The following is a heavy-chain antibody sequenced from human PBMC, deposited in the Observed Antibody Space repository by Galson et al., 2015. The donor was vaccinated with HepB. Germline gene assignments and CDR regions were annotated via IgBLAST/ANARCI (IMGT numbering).Heavy chain of an antibody. D-gene: IGHD3-9*01. CDR1: GFTFRSYG. CDR2: TSYDGSNE. CDR3: AKALRYFDWLEVDY. J-gene: IGHJ4*02. Sequence: SLRLSCAASGFTFRSYGMHWVRQAPGKGLEWVAVTSYDGSNEYYADSVKGRFTISRDSSKNTLYLQMNSLRAEDTAVYYCAKALRYFDWLEVDYWGQGTLVTVSS. V-gene: IGHV3-30*18.